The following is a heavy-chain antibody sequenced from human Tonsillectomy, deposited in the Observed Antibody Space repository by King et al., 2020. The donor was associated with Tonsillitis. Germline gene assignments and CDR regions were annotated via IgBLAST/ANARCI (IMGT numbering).Heavy chain of an antibody. V-gene: IGHV1-18*01. Sequence: VQLVQSGAEVKKPGASVKVSCKASGYTFTSYGISWVRQAPGQGLEWMGWISAYNGNTNYAQKLQGRVTMTTDTSTSTAYMELRSLRSDDTAVYYCAGGVSNWNDVLDNLDFDYWGQGTLVTVSS. CDR3: AGGVSNWNDVLDNLDFDY. CDR2: ISAYNGNT. CDR1: GYTFTSYG. D-gene: IGHD1-1*01. J-gene: IGHJ4*02.